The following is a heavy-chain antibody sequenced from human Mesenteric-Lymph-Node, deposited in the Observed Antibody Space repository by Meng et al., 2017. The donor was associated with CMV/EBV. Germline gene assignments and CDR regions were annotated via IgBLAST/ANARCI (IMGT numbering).Heavy chain of an antibody. CDR3: ARDLIWGKEMTTVPDY. D-gene: IGHD4-11*01. V-gene: IGHV3-30*04. Sequence: FTFSSYAMHWVRQAPGKGLEWVAVISYDGSNKYYADSVKGRFTISRDNSKNTLYLQMNSLRAEDTAVYYCARDLIWGKEMTTVPDYWGQGTLVTVSS. J-gene: IGHJ4*02. CDR2: ISYDGSNK. CDR1: FTFSSYA.